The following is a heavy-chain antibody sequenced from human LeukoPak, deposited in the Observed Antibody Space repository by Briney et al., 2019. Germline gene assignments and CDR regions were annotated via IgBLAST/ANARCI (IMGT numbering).Heavy chain of an antibody. D-gene: IGHD4-17*01. CDR2: IYYSGST. J-gene: IGHJ4*02. Sequence: SETLSLTCTVSGGSISSNYWSWIRQPPGRGLEWIGYIYYSGSTTYNPSLKSRVTISVDTSKNQFSLKLNSVTAADTAMYYCARGFAYGDTGSFDYWGQGTLVTVSS. CDR3: ARGFAYGDTGSFDY. V-gene: IGHV4-59*01. CDR1: GGSISSNY.